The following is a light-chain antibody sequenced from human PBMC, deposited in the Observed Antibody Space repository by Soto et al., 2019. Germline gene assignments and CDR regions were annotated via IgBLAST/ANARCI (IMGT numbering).Light chain of an antibody. J-gene: IGLJ2*01. CDR1: RSDVGNNNY. Sequence: QSVLTPPPSASGSPGQSVTISCAGTRSDVGNNNYVSWYQQYPGKAPKLMIYEVSKLPSGVPDRFSGSKSGNTASLTVSGLQADDEAAYFCCSYAGSHNWVFGGGTKLTVL. CDR3: CSYAGSHNWV. CDR2: EVS. V-gene: IGLV2-8*01.